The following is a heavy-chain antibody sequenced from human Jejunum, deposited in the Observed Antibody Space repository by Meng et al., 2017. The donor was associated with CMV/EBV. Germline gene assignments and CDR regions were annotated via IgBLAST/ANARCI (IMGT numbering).Heavy chain of an antibody. J-gene: IGHJ6*02. CDR3: ARDRYCHNGICYAFPPPYYYGMDV. CDR2: IGTGSRTI. D-gene: IGHD2-8*01. V-gene: IGHV3-48*03. Sequence: WARQAPGKGLEWVSYIGTGSRTIYYADSVKGRFTISRDNAKNSLYLQMNSLRAEDTAVYYCARDRYCHNGICYAFPPPYYYGMDVWGQGTTGTVSS.